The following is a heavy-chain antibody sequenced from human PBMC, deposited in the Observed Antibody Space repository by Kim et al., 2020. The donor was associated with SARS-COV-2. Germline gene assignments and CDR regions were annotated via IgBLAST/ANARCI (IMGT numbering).Heavy chain of an antibody. D-gene: IGHD6-19*01. CDR3: ARDGQWPPEYFQH. J-gene: IGHJ1*01. V-gene: IGHV1-46*01. CDR1: GYTFTSYY. CDR2: INPSGGST. Sequence: SVKVSCKASGYTFTSYYMHWVRQAPGQGLEWMGIINPSGGSTSYAQKFQGRVTMTRDTSTSTVYMELSSLRSEDTAVYYCARDGQWPPEYFQHWGQGTLVTVSS.